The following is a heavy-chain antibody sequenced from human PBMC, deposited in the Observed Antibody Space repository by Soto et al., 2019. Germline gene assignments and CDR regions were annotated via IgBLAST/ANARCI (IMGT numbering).Heavy chain of an antibody. J-gene: IGHJ4*02. CDR1: GGSISSYY. Sequence: PSETLSLTCTVSGGSISSYYWSWIRQPPGKGLEWIGYIYYSGSTKYNPSLKSRVTISVDTSKNQFSLKLSSVTAADTAVYYCARALPMVRGVISYYFDFWGQGTLVTVS. CDR3: ARALPMVRGVISYYFDF. CDR2: IYYSGST. D-gene: IGHD3-10*01. V-gene: IGHV4-59*01.